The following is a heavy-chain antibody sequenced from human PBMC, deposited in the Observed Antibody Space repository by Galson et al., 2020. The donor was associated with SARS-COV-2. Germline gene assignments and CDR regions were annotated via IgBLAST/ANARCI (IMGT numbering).Heavy chain of an antibody. CDR2: MNPNSGNT. V-gene: IGHV1-8*01. CDR1: GYTFTSYD. Sequence: ASVKVSCKASGYTFTSYDINWVRQATGQGLEWMGWMNPNSGNTGYAQKFQGRVTMTRNTSISTAYMELSSLRSEDTAVYYCAREVSTPYDSSGYYYWFDPWGQGTLVTVSS. J-gene: IGHJ5*02. CDR3: AREVSTPYDSSGYYYWFDP. D-gene: IGHD3-22*01.